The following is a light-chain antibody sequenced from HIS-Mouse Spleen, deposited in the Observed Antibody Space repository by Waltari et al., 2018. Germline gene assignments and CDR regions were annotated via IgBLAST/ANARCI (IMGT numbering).Light chain of an antibody. CDR1: SSDVGGYNY. CDR2: DVS. V-gene: IGLV2-14*03. J-gene: IGLJ1*01. CDR3: SSYTSSSTLYV. Sequence: QSALTQPASVSGSPGQSITISCTGTSSDVGGYNYFSWYQQHPGKAPKLMIYDVSNRPSGVSNRFSGSNSGNTATLTISGTQAMDEADYYCSSYTSSSTLYVFGTGTKVTVL.